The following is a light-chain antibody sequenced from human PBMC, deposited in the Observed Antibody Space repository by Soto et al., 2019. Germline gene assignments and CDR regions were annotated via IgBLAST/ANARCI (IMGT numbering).Light chain of an antibody. CDR1: RSDVGGLDY. CDR3: RSYTNIATWV. V-gene: IGLV2-14*01. J-gene: IGLJ3*02. CDR2: EVT. Sequence: QSVLTQPASVSGSPGQSITISCTGTRSDVGGLDYVSWYQQHPGEAPKLIIYEVTHRPSGVSNRFSGSKSGNTASLTISGLQAEDEAAYYCRSYTNIATWVFGGGTKLTVL.